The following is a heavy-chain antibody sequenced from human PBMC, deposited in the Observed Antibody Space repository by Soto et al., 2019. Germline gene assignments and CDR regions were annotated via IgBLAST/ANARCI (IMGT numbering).Heavy chain of an antibody. CDR2: ISYDGSNK. Sequence: GGSLRLSCAASGFTFSSYGMHWVRQAPGKGLEWVAVISYDGSNKYYADSVKGRFTISRDNSKNTLYLQMNSLRAEDTAVYYCAKNYNWNDGGGKFDYWGQGTLVTVSS. J-gene: IGHJ4*02. D-gene: IGHD1-20*01. V-gene: IGHV3-30*18. CDR1: GFTFSSYG. CDR3: AKNYNWNDGGGKFDY.